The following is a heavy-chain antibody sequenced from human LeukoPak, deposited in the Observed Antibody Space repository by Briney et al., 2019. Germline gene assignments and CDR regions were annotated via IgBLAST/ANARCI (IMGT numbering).Heavy chain of an antibody. CDR3: ASPTDYHYYYMDV. J-gene: IGHJ6*03. Sequence: GGSLRLSCAASGFTFGSYSMNWVRQAPGKGLEWVSYISSSSSTIYYADSVKGRFTISRDNAKNSLYLQMNSLRAEDTAVYYCASPTDYHYYYMDVWGKGTTVTVSS. V-gene: IGHV3-48*04. CDR1: GFTFGSYS. CDR2: ISSSSSTI.